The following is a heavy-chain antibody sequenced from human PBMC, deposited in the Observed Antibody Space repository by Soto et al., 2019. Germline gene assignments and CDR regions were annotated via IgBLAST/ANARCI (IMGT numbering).Heavy chain of an antibody. D-gene: IGHD1-7*01. V-gene: IGHV1-2*02. J-gene: IGHJ6*02. CDR3: ARKLELRGSYYYYYDMDV. Sequence: ASVKVSCKASGYTFTDYYMHWVRQAPGQGLEWMGWINPNSGGTNYAQKFQGRVTMARDTSISTAYMELSRLRSDDTAVYYCARKLELRGSYYYYYDMDVWGQGTTVTVSS. CDR2: INPNSGGT. CDR1: GYTFTDYY.